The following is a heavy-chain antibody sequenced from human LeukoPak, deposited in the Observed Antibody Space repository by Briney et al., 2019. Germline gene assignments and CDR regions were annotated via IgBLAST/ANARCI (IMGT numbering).Heavy chain of an antibody. CDR2: ISWNSGSI. CDR1: GFTFDDYA. Sequence: GGSLRLSCAASGFTFDDYALHWVRQAPAKGLEWVSGISWNSGSIGYADSVKGRFTISRDNSKNSLSLQMNSLRAEDTALYYCAKGPGAAVGKRYIQHWGQGTLVTVSS. V-gene: IGHV3-9*01. CDR3: AKGPGAAVGKRYIQH. D-gene: IGHD6-13*01. J-gene: IGHJ1*01.